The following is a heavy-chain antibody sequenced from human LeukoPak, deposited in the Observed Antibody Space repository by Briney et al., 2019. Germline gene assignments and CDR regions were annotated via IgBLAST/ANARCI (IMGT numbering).Heavy chain of an antibody. J-gene: IGHJ6*02. Sequence: PSETLSLTCTVSGGSISSYYWSWILQPPGKGLEWIGYIYYSGSTNYNPSLKSRVTISVDTSKNQFSLKLSSVTAADTAVYYCARDGIWFGETYYYGMDVWGQGTTVTVSS. CDR1: GGSISSYY. D-gene: IGHD3-10*01. CDR2: IYYSGST. CDR3: ARDGIWFGETYYYGMDV. V-gene: IGHV4-59*12.